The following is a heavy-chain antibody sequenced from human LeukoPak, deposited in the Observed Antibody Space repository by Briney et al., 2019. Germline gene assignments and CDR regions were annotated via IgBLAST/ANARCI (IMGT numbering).Heavy chain of an antibody. CDR2: INPNSGGT. Sequence: DSVKVSCKASGYTFTGYYMHWVRQAPGQGLEWMGRINPNSGGTNYAQKFQGRVTMTRDTSISTAYMELSRLRSDDTAVYYCARAVSSNWDTKYYFDYWGQGTLVTVSS. J-gene: IGHJ4*02. V-gene: IGHV1-2*06. D-gene: IGHD4-4*01. CDR1: GYTFTGYY. CDR3: ARAVSSNWDTKYYFDY.